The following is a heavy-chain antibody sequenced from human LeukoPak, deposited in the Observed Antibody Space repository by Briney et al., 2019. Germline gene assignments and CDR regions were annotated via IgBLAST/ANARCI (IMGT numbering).Heavy chain of an antibody. CDR2: ISAYNGNT. D-gene: IGHD3-16*02. V-gene: IGHV1-18*01. Sequence: ASVKLSCKASGYTFTSYGISWVRQAPGQGLEWMGWISAYNGNTNYAQKLQGRVTMTTDTSTSTAYMELRSLRSDDTAVYYCARDGSLRLSKIPNYWGEGTLDTVSS. CDR1: GYTFTSYG. CDR3: ARDGSLRLSKIPNY. J-gene: IGHJ4*02.